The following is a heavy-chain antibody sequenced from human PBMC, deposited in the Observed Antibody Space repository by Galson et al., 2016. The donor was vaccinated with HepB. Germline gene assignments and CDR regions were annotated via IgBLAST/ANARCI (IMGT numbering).Heavy chain of an antibody. V-gene: IGHV3-11*06. CDR3: ARAGSSPSYDYYGLDV. D-gene: IGHD6-6*01. J-gene: IGHJ6*02. CDR1: GFTFSDYH. CDR2: ISSSSSYT. Sequence: SLRLSCAASGFTFSDYHMSWIRQAPGKGLEWVSHISSSSSYTNYADSVEGRFTISRDNAKNSLHLQMNNLRAEDTAVFYCARAGSSPSYDYYGLDVWGQGTTVTVSS.